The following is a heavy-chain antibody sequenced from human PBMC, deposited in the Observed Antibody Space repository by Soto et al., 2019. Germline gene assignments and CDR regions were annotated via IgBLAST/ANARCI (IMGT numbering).Heavy chain of an antibody. D-gene: IGHD3-3*01. CDR1: GYTFTSYG. Sequence: SCKASGYTFTSYGISWVRQAPGQGLEWMGWFSAYNGNTNYALKLQGRVTMTTDTSTSTAYMELRSLRSGDTAVYYCARAHDFWSGTYYYYYGMDVWGQGTTVTVSS. J-gene: IGHJ6*02. CDR2: FSAYNGNT. V-gene: IGHV1-18*01. CDR3: ARAHDFWSGTYYYYYGMDV.